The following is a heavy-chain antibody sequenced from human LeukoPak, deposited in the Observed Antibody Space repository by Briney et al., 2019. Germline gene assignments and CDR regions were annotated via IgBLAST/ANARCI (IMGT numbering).Heavy chain of an antibody. CDR1: GFTFDDYA. J-gene: IGHJ6*02. CDR3: AKDPSSGWYRWSMDV. Sequence: GGSLRLSCAASGFTFDDYAMHWVRQAPGKGLEWVSGISWNSGSIGYADSVKGRFTISRDNSKNTLYLQMNSLTTEDTALYYCAKDPSSGWYRWSMDVWGQGTTVTVSS. CDR2: ISWNSGSI. V-gene: IGHV3-9*01. D-gene: IGHD6-19*01.